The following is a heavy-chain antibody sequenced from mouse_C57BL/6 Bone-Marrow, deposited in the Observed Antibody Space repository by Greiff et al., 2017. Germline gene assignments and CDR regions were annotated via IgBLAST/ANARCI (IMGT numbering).Heavy chain of an antibody. J-gene: IGHJ2*01. CDR2: IYPGSGST. CDR3: AREGFYYYGSSDY. Sequence: QVQLQQPGAELVKPGASVKMSCKASVYTFTSYWITWVKQRPGQGLEWIGDIYPGSGSTNYNEKFKSKATLTVDTSSSTAYMQLSSLTSEDSAVYYCAREGFYYYGSSDYWGQGTTLTVSS. V-gene: IGHV1-55*01. D-gene: IGHD1-1*01. CDR1: VYTFTSYW.